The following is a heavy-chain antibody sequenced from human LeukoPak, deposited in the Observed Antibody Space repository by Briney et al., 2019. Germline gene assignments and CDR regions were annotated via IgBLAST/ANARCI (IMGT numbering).Heavy chain of an antibody. CDR3: VYGDYGVWFDP. CDR2: INHSGST. D-gene: IGHD4-17*01. V-gene: IGHV4-34*01. Sequence: PSETLSLTCAVYGGSFSGYYWRWIRQPPGKGLEWIGEINHSGSTNYNPSLKSRVTISVDTSKNQFSLKLTSGTAADTAVYYCVYGDYGVWFDPWGQGTLVTVSS. J-gene: IGHJ5*02. CDR1: GGSFSGYY.